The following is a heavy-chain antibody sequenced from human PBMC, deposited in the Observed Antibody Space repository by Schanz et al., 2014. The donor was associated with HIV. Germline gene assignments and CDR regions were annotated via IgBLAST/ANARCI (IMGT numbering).Heavy chain of an antibody. CDR3: AKVTPLRCLDY. Sequence: EVQLVESGGGLVKPGGSLRLSCAASGLSFNDAWMTWVRQAPGKGLEWVSALSGSGGNTYYADSVKGRFTISRDNSRNTLYLQMNSLRAEDTAVYYCAKVTPLRCLDYWGQGTLVTVSS. D-gene: IGHD4-17*01. J-gene: IGHJ4*02. CDR1: GLSFNDAW. V-gene: IGHV3-23*04. CDR2: LSGSGGNT.